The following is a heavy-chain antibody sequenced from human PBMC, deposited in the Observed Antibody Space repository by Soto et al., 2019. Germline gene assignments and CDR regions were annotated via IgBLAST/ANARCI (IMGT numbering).Heavy chain of an antibody. CDR3: ARDGERDTGLNFYYYLHGMDA. D-gene: IGHD1-1*01. CDR2: ISPYNGTT. J-gene: IGHJ6*02. Sequence: ASVKVSCKASGYTFTTYGISWVRQAPGQGLEWMGWISPYNGTTKYAEKFQGEMTMTTDTATSTADMDLRGLRSDDTAVYYCARDGERDTGLNFYYYLHGMDAWGQGTRVTVSS. V-gene: IGHV1-18*04. CDR1: GYTFTTYG.